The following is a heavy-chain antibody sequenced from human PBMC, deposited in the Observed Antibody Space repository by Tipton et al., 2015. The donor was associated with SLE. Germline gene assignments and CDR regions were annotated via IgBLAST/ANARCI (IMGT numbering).Heavy chain of an antibody. J-gene: IGHJ3*02. Sequence: TLSLTCTVSGGPISEITYSWDWIRQAPGKGLEWIGSMYFSGNTYYNPFLRSRVTISADTSKNQFSLKLTSVTAADTSVYFCARDRDVVLEPVPIPPAFDIWGQGTTVTVSS. D-gene: IGHD2-2*02. V-gene: IGHV4-39*07. CDR1: GGPISEITYS. CDR3: ARDRDVVLEPVPIPPAFDI. CDR2: MYFSGNT.